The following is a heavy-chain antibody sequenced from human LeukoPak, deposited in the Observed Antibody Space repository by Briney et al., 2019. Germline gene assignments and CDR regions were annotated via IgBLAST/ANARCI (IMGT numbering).Heavy chain of an antibody. D-gene: IGHD3-9*01. V-gene: IGHV3-33*01. Sequence: QPGRSLRLSCAAPGFTFSSYGMHSVRQAPGKGLEWVAVIWYDGSNKYYADSVKGRFTISRDNSKNTLYLQMNSLRAEDTAVYSCARDRGCLRYFDWSPSNGMDVWGKGTTVTVSS. CDR2: IWYDGSNK. CDR3: ARDRGCLRYFDWSPSNGMDV. CDR1: GFTFSSYG. J-gene: IGHJ6*04.